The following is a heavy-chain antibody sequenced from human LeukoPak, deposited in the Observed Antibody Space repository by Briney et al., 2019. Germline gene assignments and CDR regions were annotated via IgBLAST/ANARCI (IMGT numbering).Heavy chain of an antibody. Sequence: GGSLRLSCAASGFTFSSYSMNWVRQAPGKGLEWVSSISSSSSYIYYADSVKGRFTISRDNAKNSLYLQMNSLRAEDTAVYYCARHLWWGDGYNLSPWFDSWGQGTLVTVSS. CDR3: ARHLWWGDGYNLSPWFDS. J-gene: IGHJ5*01. CDR2: ISSSSSYI. D-gene: IGHD5-24*01. V-gene: IGHV3-21*01. CDR1: GFTFSSYS.